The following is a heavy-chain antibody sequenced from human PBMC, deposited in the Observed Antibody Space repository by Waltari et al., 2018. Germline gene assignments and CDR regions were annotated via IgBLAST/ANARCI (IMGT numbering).Heavy chain of an antibody. V-gene: IGHV1-69*13. D-gene: IGHD3-16*02. Sequence: QVQLVQSGAEVKKPGSSVKVSCKASGGTFSSYAISWVRQAPGQGLEWMGGIIPIFGTANYAQKFQGRVTITADESTSTAYMELSSLRSEDTAVYYCARRDMITFGGVIEEIGWFDPWGQGTLVTVSS. J-gene: IGHJ5*02. CDR2: IIPIFGTA. CDR1: GGTFSSYA. CDR3: ARRDMITFGGVIEEIGWFDP.